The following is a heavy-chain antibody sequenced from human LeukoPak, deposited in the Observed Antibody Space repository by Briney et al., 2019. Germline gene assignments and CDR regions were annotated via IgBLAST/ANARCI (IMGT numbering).Heavy chain of an antibody. J-gene: IGHJ3*02. CDR1: GFTFSSYS. CDR3: ARDHHRRLYDSQARDTFDI. Sequence: GGSLRLSCAASGFTFSSYSMNWVRQAPGEGLEWVSYISSSSSTIYYADSVKGRFTISRDNAENSLYLQMNSLRAEDTAVYYCARDHHRRLYDSQARDTFDIWGQGTMVTVSS. D-gene: IGHD3-22*01. CDR2: ISSSSSTI. V-gene: IGHV3-48*01.